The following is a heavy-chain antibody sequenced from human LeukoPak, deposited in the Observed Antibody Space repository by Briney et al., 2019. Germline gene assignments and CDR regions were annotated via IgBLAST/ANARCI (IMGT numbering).Heavy chain of an antibody. Sequence: PGGSLRLCCAASGFTFSSYAMHWVRQAPGKGLEWVAFIRYDASNKYYADSVKGRFTISRDNSKNTLYLQMNSLRAEDTAVYYCARDKRIAAAGTNYYYGMDVWGQGTTVTVSS. V-gene: IGHV3-30*02. D-gene: IGHD6-13*01. CDR3: ARDKRIAAAGTNYYYGMDV. J-gene: IGHJ6*02. CDR1: GFTFSSYA. CDR2: IRYDASNK.